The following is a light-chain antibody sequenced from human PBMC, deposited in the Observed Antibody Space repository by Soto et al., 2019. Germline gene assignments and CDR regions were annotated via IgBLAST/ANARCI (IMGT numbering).Light chain of an antibody. CDR3: QKYNSAPLT. Sequence: DIQVTQSPSSLSASVGDRVTITCRASHAISNYLAWYQQKPGKGPKLLIYAASTLQSGVPSRFSGSESGTDFTLTISRLQPEDVATYYCQKYNSAPLTFGGGTKVEIK. CDR1: HAISNY. V-gene: IGKV1-27*01. CDR2: AAS. J-gene: IGKJ4*01.